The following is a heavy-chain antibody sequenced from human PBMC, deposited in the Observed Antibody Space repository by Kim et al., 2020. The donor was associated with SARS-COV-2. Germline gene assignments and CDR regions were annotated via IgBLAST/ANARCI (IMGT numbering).Heavy chain of an antibody. CDR1: GDSISSHY. J-gene: IGHJ6*02. D-gene: IGHD3-16*01. Sequence: SETLSLTCTVSGDSISSHYWSWIRQPPRKGLEWIGYIYYSGDTNYNPSLKSRVAISIDTSRNQFSLKLSSVTAADTAVYYCARDRLPRLGMDVWGQGTTVTVSS. V-gene: IGHV4-59*11. CDR2: IYYSGDT. CDR3: ARDRLPRLGMDV.